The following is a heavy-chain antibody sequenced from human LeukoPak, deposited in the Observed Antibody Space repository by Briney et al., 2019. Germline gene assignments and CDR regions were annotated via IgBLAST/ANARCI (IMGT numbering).Heavy chain of an antibody. Sequence: PSETLSLTCAVSGGSISSSNWWSWVRQPPGKGLEWIGRIYTSGSTNYNPSLKSRVTMSVDTSKNQFSLKLRSVTAADTAVYYCARVGIAAAGMRFDPWGQGTLVTVSS. J-gene: IGHJ5*02. CDR2: IYTSGST. D-gene: IGHD6-13*01. V-gene: IGHV4-4*02. CDR3: ARVGIAAAGMRFDP. CDR1: GGSISSSNW.